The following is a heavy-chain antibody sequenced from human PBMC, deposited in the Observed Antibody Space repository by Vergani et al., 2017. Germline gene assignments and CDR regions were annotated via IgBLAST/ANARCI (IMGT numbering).Heavy chain of an antibody. D-gene: IGHD1-1*01. CDR2: IYPADYDT. Sequence: EVELVQSGPEMRKPGESLKISCKGSEYSFGNYWIGWVRQMPGKGLEGMGIIYPADYDTRDSPSFQGQVTTAADKSISTAFLQWNSLKASDTDLYYCARHTTYADSWGQGTLVTISS. CDR3: ARHTTYADS. V-gene: IGHV5-51*01. J-gene: IGHJ4*02. CDR1: EYSFGNYW.